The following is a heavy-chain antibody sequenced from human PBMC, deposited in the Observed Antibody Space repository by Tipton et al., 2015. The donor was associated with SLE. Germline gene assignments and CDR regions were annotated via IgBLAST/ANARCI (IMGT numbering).Heavy chain of an antibody. Sequence: TLSLTCTVSGGSISSYYWSWIRQPPGKGLEWIGYIYYSGSTSYNPSLKSRVTMSVDTSKNQLPLKLSSVTDADTAVYYCARGAGIMHFWGQGTLVTVSS. J-gene: IGHJ4*02. CDR1: GGSISSYY. D-gene: IGHD3-16*01. CDR3: ARGAGIMHF. CDR2: IYYSGST. V-gene: IGHV4-59*01.